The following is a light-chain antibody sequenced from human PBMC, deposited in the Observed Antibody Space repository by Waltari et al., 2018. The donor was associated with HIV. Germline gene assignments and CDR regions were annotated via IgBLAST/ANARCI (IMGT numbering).Light chain of an antibody. CDR1: SSNIGSNT. Sequence: QSVLTQPPSASGTPGPRVTISCSGSSSNIGSNTVNWYQQLPGTAPKVLIFSNNQRPSGVPDRFSGSKSGTSASLAISGLQSEDEADYYCSTWDDSLNGVVFGGGTTLTGL. V-gene: IGLV1-44*01. J-gene: IGLJ2*01. CDR3: STWDDSLNGVV. CDR2: SNN.